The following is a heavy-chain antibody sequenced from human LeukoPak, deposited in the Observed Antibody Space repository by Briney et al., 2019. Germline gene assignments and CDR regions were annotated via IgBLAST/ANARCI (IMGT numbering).Heavy chain of an antibody. Sequence: PSETLSLTCTVSGGSISSSSYYWGWIRQPPGKGLEWIGSIYYSGSTYYNPSLKSRVTISVDTSKNQFSLKLSSVTAADAAVYYCASLEYYDSSGYYYGYYFDYWGQGTLVTVSS. CDR1: GGSISSSSYY. V-gene: IGHV4-39*01. CDR3: ASLEYYDSSGYYYGYYFDY. J-gene: IGHJ4*02. D-gene: IGHD3-22*01. CDR2: IYYSGST.